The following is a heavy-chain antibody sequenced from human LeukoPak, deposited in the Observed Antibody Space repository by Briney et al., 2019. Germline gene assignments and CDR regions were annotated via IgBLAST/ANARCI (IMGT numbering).Heavy chain of an antibody. CDR3: ARAVNYYDSSGYYYGELYYYGMDV. CDR2: INSSGGST. Sequence: ASVKVSCKASGYTFTSYYMHWVRQAPGQGLEWMGIINSSGGSTSYAQKFQGRVTMTRDTSTSTVYMELSSLRSEDTAVYYCARAVNYYDSSGYYYGELYYYGMDVWGQGTTVTVSS. J-gene: IGHJ6*02. D-gene: IGHD3-22*01. CDR1: GYTFTSYY. V-gene: IGHV1-46*01.